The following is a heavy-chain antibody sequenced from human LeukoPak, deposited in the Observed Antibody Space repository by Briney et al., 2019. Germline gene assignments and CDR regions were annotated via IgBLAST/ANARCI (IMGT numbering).Heavy chain of an antibody. CDR3: ANGNSNSPKDY. CDR2: IRSRSSYI. CDR1: GFTFSSYS. D-gene: IGHD2-2*01. Sequence: GGSLRLSCAASGFTFSSYSMNWVRQAPGKGLEWVSSIRSRSSYIYYADSVKGRFTMSRDNSKSTLYLQMNRLRAEDTAVYYCANGNSNSPKDYWGHGTLVTVSS. J-gene: IGHJ4*01. V-gene: IGHV3-21*04.